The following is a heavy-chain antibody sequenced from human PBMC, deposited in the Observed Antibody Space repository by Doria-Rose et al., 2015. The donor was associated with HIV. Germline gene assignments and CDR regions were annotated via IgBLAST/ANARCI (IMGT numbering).Heavy chain of an antibody. CDR1: S. V-gene: IGHV3-21*03. CDR2: IRSSSEYI. J-gene: IGHJ4*02. D-gene: IGHD3-22*01. CDR3: ARDHYDSGGYYRD. Sequence: SITWVRQAPGKGLELVSSIRSSSEYIYYVDSVQGRFTISRDNAKNSVYLQMNSLRTEDTAVYYCARDHYDSGGYYRDWGQGTRVNGSA.